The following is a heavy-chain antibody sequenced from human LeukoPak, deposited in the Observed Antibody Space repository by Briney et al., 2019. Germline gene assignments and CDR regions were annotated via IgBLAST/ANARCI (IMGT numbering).Heavy chain of an antibody. D-gene: IGHD3-10*01. V-gene: IGHV3-21*01. CDR3: AKDLIRDLWFGES. J-gene: IGHJ5*02. Sequence: PGGSLRLSCAASGFTFSSYSMNWVRQAPGKGLEWVSSISSSSSYIYYADSVKGRFTISRDNAKNSLYLQMNSLRLEDTAIYYCAKDLIRDLWFGESWGQGTLVTVSS. CDR2: ISSSSSYI. CDR1: GFTFSSYS.